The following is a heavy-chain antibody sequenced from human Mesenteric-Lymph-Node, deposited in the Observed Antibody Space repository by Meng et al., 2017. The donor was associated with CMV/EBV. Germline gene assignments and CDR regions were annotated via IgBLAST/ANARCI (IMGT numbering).Heavy chain of an antibody. CDR3: ATPPGHDYGDYVLGY. CDR2: IVPILGIA. D-gene: IGHD4-17*01. V-gene: IGHV1-69*10. Sequence: SGGTFSSYAISWVRQAPRQGREWMGGIVPILGIANYAQKFQSRVTITADKSTSTAYMELSSLRSEDTAVYYCATPPGHDYGDYVLGYWGQGTLVTVSS. J-gene: IGHJ4*02. CDR1: GGTFSSYA.